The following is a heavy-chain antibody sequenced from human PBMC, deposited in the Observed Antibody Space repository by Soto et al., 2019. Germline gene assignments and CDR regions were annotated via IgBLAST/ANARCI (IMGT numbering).Heavy chain of an antibody. CDR2: IFHSGST. V-gene: IGHV4-4*02. J-gene: IGHJ4*02. CDR1: GGSISAGSGSNW. D-gene: IGHD2-2*01. Sequence: QVQLQESGPGLVKPSGTLSLTCAVSGGSISAGSGSNWWTWVRQPPGKGLEWIGEIFHSGSTNYNPSLKSRVTMSVDSSKNQFSLKLTSVTAADTAVYYCARVGGHYQFDYWGQGTLVTVSS. CDR3: ARVGGHYQFDY.